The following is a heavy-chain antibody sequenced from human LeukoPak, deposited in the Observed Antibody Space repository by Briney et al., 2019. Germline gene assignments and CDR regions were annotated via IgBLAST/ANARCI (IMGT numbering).Heavy chain of an antibody. J-gene: IGHJ4*02. V-gene: IGHV4-34*01. CDR3: ARQGSGSSYYYHTFPY. CDR2: INHSGNT. CDR1: GGSLSGYY. D-gene: IGHD1-26*01. Sequence: SETLSLTCAVYGGSLSGYYWSWIRQPPGKGLEWIGEINHSGNTNYNPSLKSRVTMSVDTSKNHFYVKLSSVTAADTAVYYCARQGSGSSYYYHTFPYWGQGTLVTVSS.